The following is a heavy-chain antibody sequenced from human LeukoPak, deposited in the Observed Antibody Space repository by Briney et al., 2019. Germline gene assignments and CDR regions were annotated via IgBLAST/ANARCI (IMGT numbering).Heavy chain of an antibody. CDR1: GYTITGYY. CDR3: ARDPSYSGSYFDY. Sequence: ASVKVSCKASGYTITGYYMHWVRQAPGQGLEWMGWINPNSGGTNYAQKFQGRVTMTRDTSISTAYMELSRLRSDDTAVYYCARDPSYSGSYFDYWGQGTLVTVSS. J-gene: IGHJ4*02. D-gene: IGHD1-26*01. CDR2: INPNSGGT. V-gene: IGHV1-2*02.